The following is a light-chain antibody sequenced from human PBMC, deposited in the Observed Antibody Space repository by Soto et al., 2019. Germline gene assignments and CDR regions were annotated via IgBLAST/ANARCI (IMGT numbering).Light chain of an antibody. CDR1: QGISSN. J-gene: IGKJ3*01. CDR3: QQYNDWPFT. V-gene: IGKV3-15*01. CDR2: GAS. Sequence: EIVMTQSPATLSVSPGERATLSCRASQGISSNLAWYQQRPGQAPRLLIYGASTRATGISARFSGSGSGTEFTLTISSLQSEDFAVYYCQQYNDWPFTFGPGTKVDIK.